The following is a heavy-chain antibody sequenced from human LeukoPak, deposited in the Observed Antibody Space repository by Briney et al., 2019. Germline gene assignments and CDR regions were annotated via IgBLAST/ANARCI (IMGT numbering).Heavy chain of an antibody. CDR3: AHSLDTAMVS. D-gene: IGHD5-18*01. CDR1: RFSLSTSGVG. V-gene: IGHV2-5*02. CDR2: IYCDDDK. J-gene: IGHJ1*01. Sequence: SGPTLVNPTQTLTLTCTFSRFSLSTSGVGVGWIRQPPGKPLEWLALIYCDDDKRYSPSLKSRLTITKDPSKHQVVLTMTNMDPVDTATYYCAHSLDTAMVSWAQGTLVTVSS.